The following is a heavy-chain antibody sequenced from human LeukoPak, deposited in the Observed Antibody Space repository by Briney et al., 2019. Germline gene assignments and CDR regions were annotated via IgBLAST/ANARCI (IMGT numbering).Heavy chain of an antibody. CDR1: GYTFTSYG. V-gene: IGHV1-18*01. CDR2: FSAYNGNT. CDR3: ARSDMGGHDYSNDYFDY. Sequence: ASVKVSCKASGYTFTSYGISWVRQAPGQGLEWMGWFSAYNGNTNYAQKLQGRVTMTTDTSTSTAYMELRSLRSDDTAVYYCARSDMGGHDYSNDYFDYWGQGTLVTVSS. D-gene: IGHD4-11*01. J-gene: IGHJ4*02.